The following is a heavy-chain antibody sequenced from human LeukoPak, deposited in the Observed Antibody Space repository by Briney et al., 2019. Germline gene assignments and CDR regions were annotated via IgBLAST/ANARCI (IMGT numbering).Heavy chain of an antibody. Sequence: ASVKVSCKASGYTFTSYAISWVRQAPGQGLEWMGWISADNGNTDYAQRFQGRVTMTTDTSTSTAYMDLRNLRTDDPDVYYCARDPGIAAAGTDYWGQGTLVTVSS. J-gene: IGHJ4*02. CDR3: ARDPGIAAAGTDY. CDR2: ISADNGNT. V-gene: IGHV1-18*01. CDR1: GYTFTSYA. D-gene: IGHD6-13*01.